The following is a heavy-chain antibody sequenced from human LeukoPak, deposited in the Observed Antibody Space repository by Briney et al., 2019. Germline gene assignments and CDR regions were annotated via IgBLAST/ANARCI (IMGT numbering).Heavy chain of an antibody. V-gene: IGHV1-18*01. CDR1: GYTFTGYG. D-gene: IGHD4-23*01. Sequence: ASVKVSCKASGYTFTGYGISWVRQAPGQGLEWMGWVRAYSGNTNYAQKLQGRVNMPTDTSTSTAYMELRSLRSDDTDVYYCARSFYGGNHYFDYWGQGTLVTVSS. J-gene: IGHJ4*02. CDR2: VRAYSGNT. CDR3: ARSFYGGNHYFDY.